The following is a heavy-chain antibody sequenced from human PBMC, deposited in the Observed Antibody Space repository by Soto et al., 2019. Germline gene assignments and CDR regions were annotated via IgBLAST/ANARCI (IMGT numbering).Heavy chain of an antibody. CDR3: ARGTGLLWFGESVMGLDY. Sequence: GGSLRLSCAASGFTFSSYSMNWVRQAPGKGLEWVSSISSSSSNIYYADSVKGRFTISRDNAKNTLYLQMNSLRAEDTAVYYCARGTGLLWFGESVMGLDYWGQGTLVTVSS. CDR2: ISSSSSNI. J-gene: IGHJ4*02. D-gene: IGHD3-10*01. V-gene: IGHV3-21*01. CDR1: GFTFSSYS.